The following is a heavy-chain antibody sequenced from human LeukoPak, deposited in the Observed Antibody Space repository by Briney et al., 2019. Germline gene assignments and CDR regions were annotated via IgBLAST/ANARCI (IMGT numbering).Heavy chain of an antibody. CDR2: IRYDGSNK. V-gene: IGHV3-30*02. J-gene: IGHJ4*02. CDR1: GFTFSSYG. CDR3: ARQTAVAGAFDY. Sequence: GGSLRLSCAASGFTFSSYGMHWVRQAPGKGLEWVAFIRYDGSNKYYADPVKGRFTISRDNAKNSLYLQMNSLRAEDTAVYYCARQTAVAGAFDYWGQGTLVTVSS. D-gene: IGHD6-19*01.